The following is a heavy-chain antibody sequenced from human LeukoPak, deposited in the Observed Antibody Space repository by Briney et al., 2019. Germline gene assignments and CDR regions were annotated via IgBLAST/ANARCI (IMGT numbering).Heavy chain of an antibody. D-gene: IGHD6-13*01. J-gene: IGHJ6*02. CDR1: GYTFTSYG. CDR2: ISAYNGNT. CDR3: ARDRIAAAGTEVYYYGMDV. V-gene: IGHV1-18*01. Sequence: ASVKVSCKASGYTFTSYGISWVRQAPGQGLEWMGRISAYNGNTNYAQKLQGRVTMTTDTSTSTAYMELRSLRSDDTAVYYCARDRIAAAGTEVYYYGMDVWGQGTTVTVSS.